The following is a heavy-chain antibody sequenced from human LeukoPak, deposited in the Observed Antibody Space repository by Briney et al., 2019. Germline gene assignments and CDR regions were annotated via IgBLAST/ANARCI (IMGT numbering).Heavy chain of an antibody. J-gene: IGHJ4*02. V-gene: IGHV3-23*01. CDR3: AKGPLAALGDY. D-gene: IGHD2-15*01. CDR2: ISGSGGRT. Sequence: SGGSLRLSCAASRFTFSSYDMSWVRQAPGKGLEWVSAISGSGGRTDYADSVKGRFTISRDNSKNTLYLQMNSLRAEDTAVYYCAKGPLAALGDYWGQGTLVTVSS. CDR1: RFTFSSYD.